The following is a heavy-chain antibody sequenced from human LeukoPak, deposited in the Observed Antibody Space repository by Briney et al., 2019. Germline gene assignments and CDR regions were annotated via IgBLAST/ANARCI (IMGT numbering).Heavy chain of an antibody. CDR1: GDSISSGGYY. Sequence: PSQTLSLTCTVSGDSISSGGYYWSWIRHHPGKGLEWIGYTYYGGSTYYTPTLESRVSISIDTSAYQFSLKLSSVTAADTAVYYCARSGPHGGWYYLDYWGQGTLVTVSS. J-gene: IGHJ4*02. V-gene: IGHV4-31*03. CDR2: TYYGGST. CDR3: ARSGPHGGWYYLDY. D-gene: IGHD6-19*01.